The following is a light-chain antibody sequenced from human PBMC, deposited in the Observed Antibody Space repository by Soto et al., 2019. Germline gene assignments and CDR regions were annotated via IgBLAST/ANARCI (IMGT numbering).Light chain of an antibody. CDR1: SSDVGSYNL. Sequence: QSALTQPASVSGSPGQSITISCTGTSSDVGSYNLVSWYQQHPGKAPKLMIYEGSKRPSGVSNRFSGSKSGNTASLTISGLQAEDEADYYCCSYAVSVVFGGGTKLTLL. CDR2: EGS. V-gene: IGLV2-23*01. J-gene: IGLJ2*01. CDR3: CSYAVSVV.